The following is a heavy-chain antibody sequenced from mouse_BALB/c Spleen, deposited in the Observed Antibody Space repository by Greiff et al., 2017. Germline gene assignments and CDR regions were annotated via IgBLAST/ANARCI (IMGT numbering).Heavy chain of an antibody. J-gene: IGHJ4*01. CDR2: ISSGSSTI. CDR1: GFTFSSFG. Sequence: EVQVVESGGGLVQPGGSRKLSCAASGFTFSSFGMHWVRQAPEKGLEWVAYISSGSSTIYYADTVKGRFTISRDNPKNTLFLQMTSLRSEDTAMYYCERGYGNYAMDYWGQGTSVTVSS. V-gene: IGHV5-17*02. CDR3: ERGYGNYAMDY. D-gene: IGHD2-10*02.